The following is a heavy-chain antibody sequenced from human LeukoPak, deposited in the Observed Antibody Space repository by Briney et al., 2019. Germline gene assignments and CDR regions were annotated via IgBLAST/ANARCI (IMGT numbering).Heavy chain of an antibody. CDR2: IIPIFGTA. D-gene: IGHD6-19*01. Sequence: SVKVSCKASGGTFSSYAISWVRQAPGQGLEWMGGIIPIFGTANYAQKFQGRVPITADESTSTAYMELSSLRSEDTAVYYCARGLRIAVAGPLYWGQGTLVTVSS. CDR1: GGTFSSYA. V-gene: IGHV1-69*13. J-gene: IGHJ4*02. CDR3: ARGLRIAVAGPLY.